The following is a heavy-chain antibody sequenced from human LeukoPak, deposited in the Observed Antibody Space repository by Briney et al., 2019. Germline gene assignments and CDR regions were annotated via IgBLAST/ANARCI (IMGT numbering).Heavy chain of an antibody. CDR1: GYSFINNG. CDR3: ARGETRNDY. CDR2: ISPYNGNT. D-gene: IGHD3-16*01. J-gene: IGHJ4*02. V-gene: IGHV1-18*01. Sequence: ASVKVSCKASGYSFINNGINWVRQAPGQGLEWMGWISPYNGNTNFAQKLQGRVTLTTDTSTSTAYLELRSLGSDDTAVYYCARGETRNDYWGQGTLVTVSS.